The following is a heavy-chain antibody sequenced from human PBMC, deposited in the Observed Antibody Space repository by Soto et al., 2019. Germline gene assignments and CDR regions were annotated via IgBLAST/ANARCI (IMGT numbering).Heavy chain of an antibody. CDR3: AKDVRLYDYGMDV. CDR2: SKWNGDII. V-gene: IGHV3-9*01. J-gene: IGHJ6*02. D-gene: IGHD3-16*01. CDR1: GFTFGDYA. Sequence: EVQLVESGGDLVQPGRSLRLSCAASGFTFGDYAMHWVRQAPGKGLEWVSGSKWNGDIIGYADSVKGRFTISRDNAKNSLYLQMNSLPPEDTALYYCAKDVRLYDYGMDVWGQGTTVTVSS.